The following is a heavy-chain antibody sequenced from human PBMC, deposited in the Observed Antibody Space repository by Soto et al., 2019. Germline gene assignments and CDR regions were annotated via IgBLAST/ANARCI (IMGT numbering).Heavy chain of an antibody. CDR1: GHTFSSYG. V-gene: IGHV1-18*01. J-gene: IGHJ4*02. Sequence: QVQLVQSGAEVVKPGASVRVSCKTSGHTFSSYGFTWVRQAPGQGLEWMGWISAYNGNTNYAQKFQGRVTVTTDTWRGTAYMELRSLRSDDTAVYYCARALYCCGGSCYLDHWGQGTLVTVSS. CDR2: ISAYNGNT. D-gene: IGHD2-15*01. CDR3: ARALYCCGGSCYLDH.